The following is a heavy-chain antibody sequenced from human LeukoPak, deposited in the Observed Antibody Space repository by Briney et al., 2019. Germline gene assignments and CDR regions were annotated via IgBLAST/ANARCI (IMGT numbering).Heavy chain of an antibody. J-gene: IGHJ4*02. CDR1: GFTFSSHS. CDR3: ARGRPLLYSSGWSSDY. Sequence: GGSLRLSCAASGFTFSSHSMTWVRQAPGKGLEWVSSIKGRFTISRDNAKNSLYLQASSLRAEDTAVYYCARGRPLLYSSGWSSDYWGQGALVTVSS. CDR2: I. V-gene: IGHV3-21*01. D-gene: IGHD6-19*01.